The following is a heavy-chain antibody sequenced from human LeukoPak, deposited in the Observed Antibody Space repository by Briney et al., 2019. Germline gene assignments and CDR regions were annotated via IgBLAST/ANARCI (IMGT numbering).Heavy chain of an antibody. Sequence: ASVKVSCKASGYTFIGYYMHWVRQAPGHGLEWMGWINPNSGGTNYAQKFQGRVTMTRDTSISTAYMELSRLRSDDTAVYYCARDLEYCSGGSCYEGGFDPWGQGTLVTVSS. CDR3: ARDLEYCSGGSCYEGGFDP. D-gene: IGHD2-15*01. CDR2: INPNSGGT. CDR1: GYTFIGYY. V-gene: IGHV1-2*02. J-gene: IGHJ5*02.